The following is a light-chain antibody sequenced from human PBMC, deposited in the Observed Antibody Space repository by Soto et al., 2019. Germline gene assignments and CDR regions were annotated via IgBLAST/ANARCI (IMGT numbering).Light chain of an antibody. CDR1: QAISAW. CDR3: QQYHTYST. CDR2: DVS. Sequence: DIQMTQSPSTLSASVGDRVSITCRASQAISAWLAWYQQKPGQVPELLIFDVSTLESGVPSRFSGSRSGTEFTLTISSLQPDDFATHFCQQYHTYSTFGQGTKVEVK. V-gene: IGKV1-5*01. J-gene: IGKJ1*01.